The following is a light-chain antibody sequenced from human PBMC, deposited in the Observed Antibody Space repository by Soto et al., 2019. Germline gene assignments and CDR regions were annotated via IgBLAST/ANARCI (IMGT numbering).Light chain of an antibody. J-gene: IGLJ1*01. CDR3: CSSARSRSYV. Sequence: QSVLAQPASVSGSPGQSITISCTGTSSDVGAYNSVSWYQQHPHRAPQVIIYKGTQRPSGVSNRFSGSTSGNAASLTISALQADDEADYFCCSSARSRSYVFGTGTKVTVL. CDR1: SSDVGAYNS. V-gene: IGLV2-23*01. CDR2: KGT.